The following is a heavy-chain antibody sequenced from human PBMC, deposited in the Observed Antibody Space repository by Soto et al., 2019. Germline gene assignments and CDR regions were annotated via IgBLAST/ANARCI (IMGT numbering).Heavy chain of an antibody. CDR3: ARLPRYCSGGSCYNHKTYGIDY. D-gene: IGHD2-15*01. CDR1: GFTFSDYY. J-gene: IGHJ4*02. Sequence: VGSLRLSCAASGFTFSDYYMSWIRQAPGKGLEWVSYISSSGSTIYYADSVNGRFTISRDNAKNSLYLQMNSLRAEDTAVYYCARLPRYCSGGSCYNHKTYGIDYWGQGTLVTVSS. V-gene: IGHV3-11*01. CDR2: ISSSGSTI.